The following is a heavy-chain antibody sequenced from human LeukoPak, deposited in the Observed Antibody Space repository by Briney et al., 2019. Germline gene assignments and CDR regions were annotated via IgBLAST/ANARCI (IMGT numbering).Heavy chain of an antibody. CDR1: GDSISSSNW. CDR3: ARLTYYYDSSGYGI. Sequence: PSETLSLTCAVSGDSISSSNWWSWVRPPPGKGLEWIGEIYHSGSTNYNPSLKSRVTISVDKSKNQLSLKLSSVTAADTAVYYCARLTYYYDSSGYGIWGQGTMVTVSS. D-gene: IGHD3-22*01. V-gene: IGHV4-4*02. CDR2: IYHSGST. J-gene: IGHJ3*02.